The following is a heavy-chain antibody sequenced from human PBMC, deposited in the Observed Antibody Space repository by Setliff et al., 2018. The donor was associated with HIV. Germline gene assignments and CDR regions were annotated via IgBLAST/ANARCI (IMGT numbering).Heavy chain of an antibody. CDR2: IDWDDDK. D-gene: IGHD6-19*01. Sequence: VSGPTLVNPTQTLTLTCTFSGFSLSTSGMCVSWIRQPPGKALEWLARIDWDDDKYYSTSLKTRLTISKDTSKNQVVLTMTNMDPVDTATYYCARIRVAVAGSTYGMDVWGQGTTVTVSS. J-gene: IGHJ6*02. V-gene: IGHV2-70*11. CDR1: GFSLSTSGMC. CDR3: ARIRVAVAGSTYGMDV.